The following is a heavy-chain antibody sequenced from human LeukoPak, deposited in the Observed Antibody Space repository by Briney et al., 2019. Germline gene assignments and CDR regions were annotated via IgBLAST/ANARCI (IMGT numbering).Heavy chain of an antibody. CDR2: IYYSGYT. D-gene: IGHD3/OR15-3a*01. J-gene: IGHJ4*02. V-gene: IGHV4-59*08. Sequence: SETLSLTCTVSGGSISTYYWSWFRQPPGKGLEWIGYIYYSGYTNYIPSLKSRVTISLDTSKNQFSLSLSSVTAADTAVYYCARQTGSGLFILPGGQGTLVTVSS. CDR3: ARQTGSGLFILP. CDR1: GGSISTYY.